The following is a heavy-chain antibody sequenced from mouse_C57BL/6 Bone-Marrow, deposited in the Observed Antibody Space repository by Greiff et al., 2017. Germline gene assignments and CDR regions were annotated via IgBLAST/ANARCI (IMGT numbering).Heavy chain of an antibody. D-gene: IGHD2-5*01. CDR2: IDPSDSYT. CDR3: ARRHYSNYFDY. V-gene: IGHV1-69*01. CDR1: GYTFTSYW. Sequence: VQLQQPGAELVMPGASVKLSCKASGYTFTSYWMHWVKQRPGQGLEWIGEIDPSDSYTNYNQKFKGKSTLTVDKSSSTAYMHLSSLTSEDSAVYYSARRHYSNYFDYGGQGTTLTVSS. J-gene: IGHJ2*01.